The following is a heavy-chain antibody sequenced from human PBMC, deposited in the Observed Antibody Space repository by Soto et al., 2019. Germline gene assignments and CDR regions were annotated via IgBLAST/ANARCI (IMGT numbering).Heavy chain of an antibody. Sequence: QVQLVQSGAEVKKPGASVKVSCKASGYTFTSYGISWVRQAPGQGLEWMGWISAYNGNTNYAQKLQGRVTMTTDTSTSTAYMELRSLRPDDTAVYYCARGAFSCISTSCYAEGVNWFDPWGQGTLVTVSS. V-gene: IGHV1-18*01. CDR2: ISAYNGNT. CDR1: GYTFTSYG. J-gene: IGHJ5*02. D-gene: IGHD2-2*01. CDR3: ARGAFSCISTSCYAEGVNWFDP.